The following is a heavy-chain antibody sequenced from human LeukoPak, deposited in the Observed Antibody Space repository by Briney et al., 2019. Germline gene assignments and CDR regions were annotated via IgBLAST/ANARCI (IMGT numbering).Heavy chain of an antibody. CDR3: ARDLLEQQLPPDDAFDI. CDR1: GFTFSTYG. CDR2: ISSSGSTI. D-gene: IGHD6-13*01. V-gene: IGHV3-48*04. Sequence: GGSLRLSCAASGFTFSTYGMIWVRRAPGKGLEWVSYISSSGSTIYYADSVKGRFTISRDNAKNSLYLQMNSLRAEDTAVYYCARDLLEQQLPPDDAFDIWGQGTMVTVSS. J-gene: IGHJ3*02.